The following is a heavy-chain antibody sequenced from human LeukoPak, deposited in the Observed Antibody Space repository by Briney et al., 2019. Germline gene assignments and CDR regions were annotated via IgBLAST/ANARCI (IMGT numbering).Heavy chain of an antibody. CDR2: VDPEDGET. D-gene: IGHD1-26*01. J-gene: IGHJ4*02. CDR1: GYTFTDYY. V-gene: IGHV1-69-2*01. Sequence: ASVKVSCKVSGYTFTDYYMHWVQQAPGKGLEWMGLVDPEDGETIYAEKFQGRVTITADTSTDTAYMELSSLRSEDTAVYYCALRWEVVRELLDPYFDYWGQGTLVTVSS. CDR3: ALRWEVVRELLDPYFDY.